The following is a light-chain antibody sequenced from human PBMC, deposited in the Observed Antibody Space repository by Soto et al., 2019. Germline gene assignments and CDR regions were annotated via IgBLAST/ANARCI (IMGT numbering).Light chain of an antibody. CDR1: SSDVGTYNY. CDR3: SSYTSSSTLV. V-gene: IGLV2-14*01. Sequence: QSALTQPASVSGSPGQSITISCTGTSSDVGTYNYVSWYQQHPGKAPTLMIYEVSHRPSGVSNRFSGSKSGNTASLTISGLQAEDEADYYCSSYTSSSTLVFGTGTKLTVL. CDR2: EVS. J-gene: IGLJ1*01.